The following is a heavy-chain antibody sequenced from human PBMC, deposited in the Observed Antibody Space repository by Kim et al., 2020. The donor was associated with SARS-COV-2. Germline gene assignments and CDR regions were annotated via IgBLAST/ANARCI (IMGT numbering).Heavy chain of an antibody. CDR2: DPGGGGRT. D-gene: IGHD6-19*01. CDR1: GFTVNNFA. Sequence: GGSLRLSCGASGFTVNNFAMSWVRQAPGKGLEWVSTDPGGGGRTFYAGSVKGRFTISRDNSKNTVFLQMNSVRAEDTAVYYCAKAQPLSNGCYVFEDWGQGTLVTVSS. J-gene: IGHJ4*02. V-gene: IGHV3-23*01. CDR3: AKAQPLSNGCYVFED.